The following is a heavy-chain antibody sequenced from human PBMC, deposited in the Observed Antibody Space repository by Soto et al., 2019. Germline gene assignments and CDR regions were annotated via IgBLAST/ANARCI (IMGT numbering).Heavy chain of an antibody. CDR2: IIPIFGTA. J-gene: IGHJ5*02. D-gene: IGHD2-2*01. CDR1: GGTFSRHA. CDR3: ARSYCSSTSCFYNWFDP. V-gene: IGHV1-69*01. Sequence: QVQLVQSGAEVRKPGSSVKVSCKASGGTFSRHAISWVRQAPGQGLEWMGGIIPIFGTANHAQKFQGRVTITADESTSTAYMELSSLRSEDTAVYYCARSYCSSTSCFYNWFDPWGQGTLVTVSS.